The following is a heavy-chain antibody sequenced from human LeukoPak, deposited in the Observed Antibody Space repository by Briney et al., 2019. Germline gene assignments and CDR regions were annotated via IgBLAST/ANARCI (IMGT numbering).Heavy chain of an antibody. CDR3: ARWDYDSSGSGGFDP. Sequence: ASVKVSCKASGYTLTSYYMHWVRQAPGQGLEWMGIINPSGGSTSYAQKFQGRVTMTRDTSTSTVYMELSSLRSEDTAVYYCARWDYDSSGSGGFDPWGQGTLVTVSS. D-gene: IGHD3-22*01. CDR1: GYTLTSYY. V-gene: IGHV1-46*01. CDR2: INPSGGST. J-gene: IGHJ5*02.